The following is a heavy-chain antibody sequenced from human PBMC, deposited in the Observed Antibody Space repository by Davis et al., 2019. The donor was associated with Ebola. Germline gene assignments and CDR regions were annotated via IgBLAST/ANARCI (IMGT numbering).Heavy chain of an antibody. D-gene: IGHD6-19*01. Sequence: AASVKVSCKASGGTFSSYAISWVRQAPGQGLEWMGGIIPIFGTANYAQKFQGRVTITADESTSTAYMELSSLRSEDTAVYYCARERGIAVAVSMGWFDPWGQGTLVTVSS. CDR1: GGTFSSYA. J-gene: IGHJ5*02. V-gene: IGHV1-69*13. CDR3: ARERGIAVAVSMGWFDP. CDR2: IIPIFGTA.